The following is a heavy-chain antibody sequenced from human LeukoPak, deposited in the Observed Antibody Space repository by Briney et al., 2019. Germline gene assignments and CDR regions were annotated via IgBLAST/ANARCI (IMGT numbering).Heavy chain of an antibody. J-gene: IGHJ3*02. CDR1: GFTFDDYA. Sequence: GRSLRLSCAASGFTFDDYAMHWVRQAPGKGLEWVSGISWNSGSIGYADSVKGRFTISRDNAKNSLYLQMNSLRAEDTAVYYCARNAFDIWGQGTMVTVSS. V-gene: IGHV3-9*01. CDR2: ISWNSGSI. CDR3: ARNAFDI.